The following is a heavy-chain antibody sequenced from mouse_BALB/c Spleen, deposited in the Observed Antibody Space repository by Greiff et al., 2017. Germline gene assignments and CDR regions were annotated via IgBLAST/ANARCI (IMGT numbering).Heavy chain of an antibody. CDR2: IWSGGST. CDR1: GFSLTSYG. Sequence: QVQLKESGPGLVAPSQSLSITCTVSGFSLTSYGVHWVRQSPGKGLEWLGVIWSGGSTDYNAAFISRLSISKDNSKSQVFFKMNSLQANDTAIYYCARNRGGNFAMDYWGQGTSVTVSS. CDR3: ARNRGGNFAMDY. J-gene: IGHJ4*01. V-gene: IGHV2-2*02. D-gene: IGHD2-14*01.